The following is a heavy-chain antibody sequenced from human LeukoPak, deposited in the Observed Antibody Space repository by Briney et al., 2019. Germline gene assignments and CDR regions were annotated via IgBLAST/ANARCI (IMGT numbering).Heavy chain of an antibody. CDR1: GNYW. J-gene: IGHJ4*02. Sequence: GGSLRLSCAASGNYWMHWVRQVPGKGLVWVSHINSDGSWTSYADSVKGRFTISKDNAKNTVYLQMNSLRAEDTADYYCVSFYETYWGRGTLVTVSS. CDR3: VSFYETY. CDR2: INSDGSWT. D-gene: IGHD2/OR15-2a*01. V-gene: IGHV3-74*01.